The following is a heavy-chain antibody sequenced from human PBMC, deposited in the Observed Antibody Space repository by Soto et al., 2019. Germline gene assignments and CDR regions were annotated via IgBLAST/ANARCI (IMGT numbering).Heavy chain of an antibody. Sequence: EVQLLESGGGLVQPGGSLRLSCAASGFTFSSYAMTWVRQAPGKGLEWVSAISGSGTNRYYADSVKGRFTISRDNSKNALYLQMNSLGAEDTAVYYCAKDGGDDGDSRGLDYWGQGTLVTVSS. CDR1: GFTFSSYA. CDR2: ISGSGTNR. CDR3: AKDGGDDGDSRGLDY. J-gene: IGHJ4*02. V-gene: IGHV3-23*01. D-gene: IGHD4-17*01.